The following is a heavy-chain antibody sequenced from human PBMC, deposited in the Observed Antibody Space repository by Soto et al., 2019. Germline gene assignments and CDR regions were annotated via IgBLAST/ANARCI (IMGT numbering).Heavy chain of an antibody. CDR1: GFTFSRYG. V-gene: IGHV3-33*01. CDR2: IWYDGSKK. D-gene: IGHD6-25*01. CDR3: ARGLGSTNYYFDY. Sequence: QVQLVESGGGVVQPGRSLRVSCVTSGFTFSRYGMHWVRQAPGKGLEWVAVIWYDGSKKYYADFVKGRFTISRDDSKNTLYLQMNSRRAEDKAVYYCARGLGSTNYYFDYWGLGTLVIVSS. J-gene: IGHJ4*02.